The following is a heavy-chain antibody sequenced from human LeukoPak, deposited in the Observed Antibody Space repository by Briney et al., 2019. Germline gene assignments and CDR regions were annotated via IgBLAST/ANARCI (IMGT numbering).Heavy chain of an antibody. Sequence: GGSLRLSCAASGFTFSSYAMHWVRQAPGKGLEWVAVISYDGSNKYYADSVKGRFTISRDNSKNTLYLQMNSLRADDTAVYYCARVEASGYDFFSATNNWFDPWGQGTLVTVSS. CDR1: GFTFSSYA. V-gene: IGHV3-30-3*01. J-gene: IGHJ5*02. CDR3: ARVEASGYDFFSATNNWFDP. D-gene: IGHD5-12*01. CDR2: ISYDGSNK.